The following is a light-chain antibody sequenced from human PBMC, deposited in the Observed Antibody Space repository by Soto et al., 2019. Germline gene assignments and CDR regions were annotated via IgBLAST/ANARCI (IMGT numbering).Light chain of an antibody. CDR1: SSNIGAGYV. CDR2: GNS. Sequence: SVLTQPPSVSGAPGQRVTISCTGSSSNIGAGYVVHWYQQLPGTVPKLLIYGNSNRPSGVPDRFSGSKSGTSASLAITGLQAEDEADYYCQSYDSSLSGWVFGGGTQLTVL. J-gene: IGLJ3*02. V-gene: IGLV1-40*01. CDR3: QSYDSSLSGWV.